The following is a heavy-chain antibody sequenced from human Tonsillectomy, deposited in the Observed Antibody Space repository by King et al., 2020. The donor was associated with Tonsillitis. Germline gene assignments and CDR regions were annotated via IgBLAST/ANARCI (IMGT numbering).Heavy chain of an antibody. D-gene: IGHD3-10*01. CDR2: INTNTGDP. V-gene: IGHV7-4-1*02. CDR3: ATDYAVRGFKAFDI. J-gene: IGHJ3*02. CDR1: GYSFTTYA. Sequence: QLVQSGSELKNPGASVKVSCKASGYSFTTYAMNWVRQAPGQGPEWMGWINTNTGDPWYAQGFTGRFVFSLDTSVSTAYLQISSLRTEDTAVYYCATDYAVRGFKAFDIWGQGTLVTVSS.